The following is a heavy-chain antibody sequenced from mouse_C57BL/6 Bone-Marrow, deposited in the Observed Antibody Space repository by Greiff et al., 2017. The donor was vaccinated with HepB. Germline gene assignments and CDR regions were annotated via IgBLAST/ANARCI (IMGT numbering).Heavy chain of an antibody. CDR2: IHPSDSDT. V-gene: IGHV1-74*01. J-gene: IGHJ2*01. D-gene: IGHD1-1*01. CDR3: AISLYYYGINSPFDY. CDR1: GYNFNSYW. Sequence: QVQLQQPGAELVKPGASVKVSCKASGYNFNSYWMHWVKQRPGQGLEWIGRIHPSDSDTNYNQKFKGKATLTVDKSSSTAYLQLSSLTSEDSAVYYCAISLYYYGINSPFDYWGQGTTLTVSS.